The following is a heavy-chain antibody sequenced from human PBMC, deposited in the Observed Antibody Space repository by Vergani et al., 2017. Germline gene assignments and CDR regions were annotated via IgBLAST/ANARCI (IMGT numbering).Heavy chain of an antibody. J-gene: IGHJ4*02. D-gene: IGHD1-26*01. Sequence: VQLVESGGGLVQPGGSLRLSCAASGFTVSDYYMSWIRQAPGKGLEWVSYISSSSSYTNYADSVKGRLTISRDNAKNSLYLQMNSLRAEDTAVYYCAASGSYYGAFDYWGQGTLVTVSS. V-gene: IGHV3-11*05. CDR1: GFTVSDYY. CDR2: ISSSSSYT. CDR3: AASGSYYGAFDY.